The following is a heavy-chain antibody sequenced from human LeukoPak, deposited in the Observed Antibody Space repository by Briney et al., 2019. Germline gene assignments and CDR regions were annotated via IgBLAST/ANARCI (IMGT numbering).Heavy chain of an antibody. Sequence: ASVKVSCKASGYTFTSYAMHWVRQAPGQRLEWMGWINAGNGNTKYSQKFQGRVTITRDPSASTAYMELSSLRSEDTAVYYCAREGLPDSSGYSFTYWGQGTLVTVSS. J-gene: IGHJ4*02. CDR2: INAGNGNT. D-gene: IGHD3-22*01. V-gene: IGHV1-3*01. CDR1: GYTFTSYA. CDR3: AREGLPDSSGYSFTY.